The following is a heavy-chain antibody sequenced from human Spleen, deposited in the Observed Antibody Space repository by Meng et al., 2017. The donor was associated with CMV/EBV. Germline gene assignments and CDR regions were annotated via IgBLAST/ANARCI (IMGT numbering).Heavy chain of an antibody. V-gene: IGHV4-34*01. CDR3: ARGDSILGTSFP. CDR2: INHSGST. Sequence: LPCAVHGGSFSCYSWSWIRQPPGKWLEWIGEINHSGSTNYNPSLKSRVTISVDTSKNQFSLKLSPVTAADTAVYYCARGDSILGTSFPWGQGTLVTVSS. D-gene: IGHD2-2*01. CDR1: GGSFSCYS. J-gene: IGHJ5*02.